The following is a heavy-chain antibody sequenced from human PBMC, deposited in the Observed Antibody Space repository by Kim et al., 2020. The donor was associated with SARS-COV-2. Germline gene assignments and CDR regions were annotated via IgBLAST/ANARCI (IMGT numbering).Heavy chain of an antibody. CDR2: IKSKTDGGTT. V-gene: IGHV3-15*01. Sequence: GGSLRLSCAASGFTFSNAWMSWVRQAPGKGLEWVGRIKSKTDGGTTDYAAPVKGRFTISRDDSKNTLYLQMNSLKTEDTAVYYCTTVNLVDIVVVPAAPYYYYGIDVWGQGTTVTVSS. J-gene: IGHJ6*02. CDR1: GFTFSNAW. D-gene: IGHD2-2*03. CDR3: TTVNLVDIVVVPAAPYYYYGIDV.